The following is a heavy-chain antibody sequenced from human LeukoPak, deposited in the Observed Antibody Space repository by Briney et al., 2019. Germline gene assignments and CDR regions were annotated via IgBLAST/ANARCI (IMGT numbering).Heavy chain of an antibody. D-gene: IGHD3-10*01. V-gene: IGHV3-20*04. CDR3: ATGYGSGSYYNELDF. CDR1: GFNFDDYD. J-gene: IGHJ4*02. CDR2: INWNGGST. Sequence: AGRSLRLSCAASGFNFDDYDMSWVRQAPGKGLEWVSGINWNGGSTGYTDSVKRRFTISRDNAKHSLYLQMNSLSAEDTALYYCATGYGSGSYYNELDFWGQGTLVTVSS.